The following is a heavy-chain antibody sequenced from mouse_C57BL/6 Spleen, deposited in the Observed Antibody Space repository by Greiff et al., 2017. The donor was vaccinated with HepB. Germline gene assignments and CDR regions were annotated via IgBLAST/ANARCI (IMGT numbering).Heavy chain of an antibody. CDR3: ARAYYSNYDYYAMDY. CDR2: IYPGSGST. CDR1: GYTFTSYW. Sequence: QVQLQQPGAELVKPGASVKMSCKASGYTFTSYWITWVKQRPGQGLEWIGDIYPGSGSTNYNEKFKSKATLTVDTSSSTAYMQLSRLTSEDSAVYYCARAYYSNYDYYAMDYWGQGTSVTVSS. J-gene: IGHJ4*01. D-gene: IGHD2-5*01. V-gene: IGHV1-55*01.